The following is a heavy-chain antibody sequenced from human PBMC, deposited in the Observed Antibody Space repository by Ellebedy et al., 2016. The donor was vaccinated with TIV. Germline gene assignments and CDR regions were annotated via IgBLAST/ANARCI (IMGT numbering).Heavy chain of an antibody. D-gene: IGHD4-23*01. J-gene: IGHJ3*02. CDR2: FYSGGTS. Sequence: MPSETLSLTCTVSGGSVTGHYWSFIRQPPGKGLEWIGLFYSGGTSNYNPSLKSRVAMSVDTSKNQLSMRLTSVTAADTAVYYCARHIYGANNAFDIWGQGTMVAVSS. V-gene: IGHV4-59*08. CDR3: ARHIYGANNAFDI. CDR1: GGSVTGHY.